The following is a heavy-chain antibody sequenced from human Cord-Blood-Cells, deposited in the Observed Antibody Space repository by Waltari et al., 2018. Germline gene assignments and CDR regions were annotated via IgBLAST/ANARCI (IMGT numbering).Heavy chain of an antibody. Sequence: QVQLVQSGAEVKKPGSSVKVSCKASGGTFSSYAISWVRQAPGQGPEWMGGIIPILGIANYAQKCQGGVTITAAKSTRTAYMELSSLRSEDTAVYYCARSRGQQLVLGYYYYYYMDVWGKGTTVTVSS. CDR3: ARSRGQQLVLGYYYYYYMDV. J-gene: IGHJ6*03. CDR2: IIPILGIA. D-gene: IGHD6-13*01. V-gene: IGHV1-69*10. CDR1: GGTFSSYA.